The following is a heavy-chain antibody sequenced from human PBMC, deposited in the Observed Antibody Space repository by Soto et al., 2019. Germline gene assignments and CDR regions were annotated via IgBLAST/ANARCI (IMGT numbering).Heavy chain of an antibody. J-gene: IGHJ4*02. CDR2: MNPNSGNT. V-gene: IGHV1-8*01. CDR3: SRVDPGETSPFDH. D-gene: IGHD3-10*01. CDR1: GYTFTSYD. Sequence: ASVKVFCKASGYTFTSYDINWVRQATGQGLEWMGWMNPNSGNTGYAQKFQGRITMTRNTSISTVYMELSGLRSDDTAVYYCSRVDPGETSPFDHWGQGTLVTVSS.